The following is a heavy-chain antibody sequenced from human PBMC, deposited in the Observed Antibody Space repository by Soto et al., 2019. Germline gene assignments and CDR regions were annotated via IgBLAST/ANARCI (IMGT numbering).Heavy chain of an antibody. V-gene: IGHV4-30-4*01. J-gene: IGHJ5*02. Sequence: PSETLSLTCTVSGGSISSGDYYWSWIRQPPGKGLEWIGYIYYSGSTYYNPSLKSRVTISVDTSKNQFSLKLSSVTAADTAVYYCARVVVVAARNWFDPWGQGTLVTVSS. CDR2: IYYSGST. D-gene: IGHD2-15*01. CDR1: GGSISSGDYY. CDR3: ARVVVVAARNWFDP.